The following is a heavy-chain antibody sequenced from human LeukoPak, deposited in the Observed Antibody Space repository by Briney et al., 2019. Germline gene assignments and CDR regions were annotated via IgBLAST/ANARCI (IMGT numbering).Heavy chain of an antibody. J-gene: IGHJ6*02. CDR2: MGSSSGTT. Sequence: GGSLRLSCAASGFTFSRYSMNRVRQAPGKGLEWISYMGSSSGTTHYADSVKGRFTISRDNAKNSLYLQMNSLRDEDTAVYYCARAAPMANYYYGVDVWGQGTTVTVSS. V-gene: IGHV3-48*02. D-gene: IGHD3-10*01. CDR1: GFTFSRYS. CDR3: ARAAPMANYYYGVDV.